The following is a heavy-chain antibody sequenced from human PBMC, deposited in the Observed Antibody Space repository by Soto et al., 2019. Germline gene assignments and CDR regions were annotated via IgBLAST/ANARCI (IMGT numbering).Heavy chain of an antibody. J-gene: IGHJ4*02. CDR3: AKSATSSGYYARLDY. Sequence: SLRLSCEATGFTFSKYGMHWVRQAPGKGLEWVAVLSFDASNKYYADSVKGRFTISRDNSKNMLYLQMNSLRVEDTAVYYCAKSATSSGYYARLDYRGQGALVTVSS. CDR1: GFTFSKYG. CDR2: LSFDASNK. V-gene: IGHV3-30*18. D-gene: IGHD3-22*01.